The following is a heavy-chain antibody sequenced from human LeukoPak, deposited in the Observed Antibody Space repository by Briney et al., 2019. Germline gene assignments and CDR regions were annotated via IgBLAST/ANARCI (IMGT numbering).Heavy chain of an antibody. CDR3: ATISRGIAVDHDAFDV. J-gene: IGHJ3*01. Sequence: ASVKVSCKASGYTFSNYDFNWMRQATGQGLEWMGWINAGNGDTEYSQNFQGRVTITRDTSASTAYMELSSLRSEDTSVYYCATISRGIAVDHDAFDVWGQGTMVTVSS. CDR1: GYTFSNYD. D-gene: IGHD6-19*01. V-gene: IGHV1-3*01. CDR2: INAGNGDT.